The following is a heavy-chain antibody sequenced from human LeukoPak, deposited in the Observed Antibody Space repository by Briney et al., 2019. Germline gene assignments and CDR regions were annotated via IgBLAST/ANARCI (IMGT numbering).Heavy chain of an antibody. V-gene: IGHV3-7*01. CDR3: ARRDGYNTFYFEY. D-gene: IGHD5-24*01. CDR1: GFTFSSYW. CDR2: IKGDGSEK. Sequence: GGSLRLSCAASGFTFSSYWMTWVRQAPGKGLEWVGNIKGDGSEKYYVDSVKGRFTISRDNAMNSLYLQMNSLRGEDTAVYYCARRDGYNTFYFEYWGQGTLVTVSS. J-gene: IGHJ4*02.